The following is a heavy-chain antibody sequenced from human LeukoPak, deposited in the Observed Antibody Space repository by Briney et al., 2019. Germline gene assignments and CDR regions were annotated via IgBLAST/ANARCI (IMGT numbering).Heavy chain of an antibody. CDR1: GGSICSSSYY. J-gene: IGHJ1*01. D-gene: IGHD3-22*01. CDR2: IYYSGST. V-gene: IGHV4-39*07. CDR3: ATGSGYYRGAEYFEY. Sequence: SETLSLTXTVSGGSICSSSYYWGWIRQPPGKGLEWIGSIYYSGSTYYNPSLKSRVTISVDTSKNQFSLKLSSVTAADTAVYYCATGSGYYRGAEYFEYWGQGILVTVSS.